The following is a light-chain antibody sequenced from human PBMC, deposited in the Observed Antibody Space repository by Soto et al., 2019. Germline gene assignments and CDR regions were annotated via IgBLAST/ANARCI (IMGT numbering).Light chain of an antibody. V-gene: IGKV3D-20*02. CDR2: GAS. J-gene: IGKJ5*01. CDR3: QQRSNWPPRIT. Sequence: DIVLTHSPDTLSLSPWEIATLSCRASQSVSSSYLAWYQQKPVQAPRLLIYGASSRATGIPDRFSGSGSGTDFTLTISRLEPEDFAVYYCQQRSNWPPRITFGQGTRLEIK. CDR1: QSVSSSY.